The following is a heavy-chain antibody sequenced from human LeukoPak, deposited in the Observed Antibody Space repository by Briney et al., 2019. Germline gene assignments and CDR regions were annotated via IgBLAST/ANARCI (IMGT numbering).Heavy chain of an antibody. CDR3: ASAASYGSGIFDY. Sequence: PGGSLRLSCAASGFTFSSYGMHWVRQAPGKGLEWVAVISYDGSNKYYADSVKGRFTISRDNSKNTLYLQMNSLRAEDTAVYYCASAASYGSGIFDYWGQGTLVTVSS. D-gene: IGHD3-10*01. V-gene: IGHV3-30*03. CDR2: ISYDGSNK. CDR1: GFTFSSYG. J-gene: IGHJ4*02.